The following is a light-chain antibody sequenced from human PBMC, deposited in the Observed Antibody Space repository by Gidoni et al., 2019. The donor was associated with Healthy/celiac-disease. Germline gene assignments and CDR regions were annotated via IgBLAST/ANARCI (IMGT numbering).Light chain of an antibody. CDR3: QQYNNWPRT. CDR2: GAS. CDR1: QSVSSN. V-gene: IGKV3-15*01. Sequence: EIVMTQSPATLSVSPGERATLSCRDSQSVSSNLAWYQQKPGQAPRLLIYGASTRAADVPARFSGSGSGTEFTLTISSLQSEDFAVYYCQQYNNWPRTFGQGTQLEIK. J-gene: IGKJ2*01.